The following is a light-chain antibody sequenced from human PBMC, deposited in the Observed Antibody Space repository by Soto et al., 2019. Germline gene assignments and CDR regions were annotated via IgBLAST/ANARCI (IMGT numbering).Light chain of an antibody. CDR3: AAWDDSLNGSV. CDR1: SSDVGGYNY. J-gene: IGLJ1*01. CDR2: EVS. V-gene: IGLV2-14*01. Sequence: QSALTQPASVSGSPGQSITISCTGTSSDVGGYNYVSWYQQHPGKAPKLMIYEVSNRPSGVSNRFSGSKSGTSASLAISGLQSEDEADYYCAAWDDSLNGSVFGSGTKVTVL.